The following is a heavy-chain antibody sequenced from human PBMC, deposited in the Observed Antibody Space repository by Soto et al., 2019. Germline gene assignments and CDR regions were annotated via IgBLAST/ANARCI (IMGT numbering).Heavy chain of an antibody. J-gene: IGHJ3*02. CDR1: GFTFSSYA. CDR2: ISGSGGST. CDR3: ARDSDYGSGSPTDAFDI. Sequence: GGSLRLSCAASGFTFSSYAMNWVRQAPGKGLEWVSGISGSGGSTYYADSVKGRFTISRDNSKNTLYLQMNSLRAEDTAVYYCARDSDYGSGSPTDAFDIWGQGTMVTVSS. V-gene: IGHV3-23*01. D-gene: IGHD3-10*01.